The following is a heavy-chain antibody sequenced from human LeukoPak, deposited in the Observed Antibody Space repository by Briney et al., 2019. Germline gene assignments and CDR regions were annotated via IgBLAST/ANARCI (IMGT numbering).Heavy chain of an antibody. V-gene: IGHV1-18*01. D-gene: IGHD3-22*01. CDR3: ARALLSRWSLLQWFDP. Sequence: ASVKVSCKASGYTFIDYGITWVRQAPGQGLEWMGYIRPYNGYTNYAQNLQGRVTMTTDTSTNTVFMELRSLRSDDTAVYYRARALLSRWSLLQWFDPWGQGTPVTVSS. J-gene: IGHJ5*02. CDR2: IRPYNGYT. CDR1: GYTFIDYG.